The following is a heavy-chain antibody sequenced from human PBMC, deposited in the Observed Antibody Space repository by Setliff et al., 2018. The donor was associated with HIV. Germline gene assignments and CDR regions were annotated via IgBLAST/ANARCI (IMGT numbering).Heavy chain of an antibody. CDR1: GDAFTDYY. CDR2: INPNSGGT. Sequence: ASVKVSCKASGDAFTDYYIHWVRQAPGQGLEWMGWINPNSGGTNYAQKFQGRVTMTRDTSISTAFMDLSRLRSDDTAVYYCARDPGYKGSWYGAFDIWGQGTMVTV. CDR3: ARDPGYKGSWYGAFDI. D-gene: IGHD6-13*01. J-gene: IGHJ3*02. V-gene: IGHV1-2*02.